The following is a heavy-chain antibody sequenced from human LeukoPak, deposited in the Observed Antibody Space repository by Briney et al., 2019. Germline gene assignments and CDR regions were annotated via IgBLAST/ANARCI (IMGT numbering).Heavy chain of an antibody. J-gene: IGHJ5*02. CDR1: GFTFSSYS. V-gene: IGHV3-30*02. D-gene: IGHD6-13*01. CDR3: AKDPRKQQLIGWFDP. CDR2: IRYDGSNK. Sequence: GGSLRLSCAASGFTFSSYSMNWVRQAPGKGLEWVAFIRYDGSNKYYADSVKGRFTISRDNSKNTLYLQMNSLRAEDTAVYYCAKDPRKQQLIGWFDPWGQGTLVTVSS.